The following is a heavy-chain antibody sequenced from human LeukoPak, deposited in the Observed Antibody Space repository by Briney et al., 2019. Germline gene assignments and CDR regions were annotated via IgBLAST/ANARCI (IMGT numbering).Heavy chain of an antibody. D-gene: IGHD2-15*01. V-gene: IGHV3-23*01. CDR1: GFTFSSYA. Sequence: PGGSLRLSCAASGFTFSSYAMSWVRQAPGKGLEWVSAISGSGGSTYYADSVKGRFTISRDNSKNTLYLQMNSLRAEDTAVYYCAKRGCSGGSCEGYYFDYWGQGTLVTVSS. CDR3: AKRGCSGGSCEGYYFDY. J-gene: IGHJ4*02. CDR2: ISGSGGST.